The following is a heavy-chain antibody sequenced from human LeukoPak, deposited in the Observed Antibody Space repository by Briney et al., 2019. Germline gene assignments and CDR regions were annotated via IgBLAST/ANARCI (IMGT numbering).Heavy chain of an antibody. CDR2: IYYSGST. D-gene: IGHD1-14*01. CDR1: GGSIPSYY. Sequence: SETLSLTCTVSGGSIPSYYWSWIRQPPGKGLEWIGYIYYSGSTYYNPSLKSRVTISVDTSKNQFSLKLSSVTAADTAVYYCARVRYMDWFDPWGQGTLVTVSS. CDR3: ARVRYMDWFDP. V-gene: IGHV4-59*12. J-gene: IGHJ5*02.